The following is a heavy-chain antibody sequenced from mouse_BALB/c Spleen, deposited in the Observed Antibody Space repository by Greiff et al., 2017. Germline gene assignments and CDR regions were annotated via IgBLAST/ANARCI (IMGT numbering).Heavy chain of an antibody. Sequence: EVMLVESGGGLVQPGGSRKLSCAASGFTFSDYGMAWVRQAPGKGPEWVAFISNLAYSIYYADTVTGRFTISRENAKNTLYLEMSSLRSEDTAMYYCARDEVRRTAFAYWGQGTLVTVSA. CDR3: ARDEVRRTAFAY. CDR2: ISNLAYSI. J-gene: IGHJ3*01. D-gene: IGHD2-14*01. CDR1: GFTFSDYG. V-gene: IGHV5-15*02.